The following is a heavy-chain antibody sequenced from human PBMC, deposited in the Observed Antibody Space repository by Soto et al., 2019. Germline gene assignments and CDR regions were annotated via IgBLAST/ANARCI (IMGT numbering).Heavy chain of an antibody. J-gene: IGHJ3*02. CDR1: GFTFSSYG. Sequence: QVQLVESGGGVVQPGRSLRLSCAASGFTFSSYGMHWVRQAPGKGLEWVAVISYDGSNKYYADSVKGRFTISRDNSKNTLYLQMNSLRAEETAVYYCAKDPYYYDSSGYYNLDAFDIWGQGTMVTVSS. D-gene: IGHD3-22*01. CDR2: ISYDGSNK. CDR3: AKDPYYYDSSGYYNLDAFDI. V-gene: IGHV3-30*18.